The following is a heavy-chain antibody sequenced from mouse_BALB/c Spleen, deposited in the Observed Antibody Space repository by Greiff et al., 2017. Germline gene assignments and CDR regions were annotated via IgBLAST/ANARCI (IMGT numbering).Heavy chain of an antibody. CDR1: GFTFNTYA. CDR3: VRHGDLLWLEESMDY. J-gene: IGHJ4*01. D-gene: IGHD2-2*01. V-gene: IGHV10-1*02. Sequence: EVKLVGSGGGLVKPKGSLKLSCAASGFTFNTYAMNWVRQAPGKGLEWVARIRSKSNNYATYYADSVKDRFTISRDDSQSMLYLQMNNLKTEDTAMYYCVRHGDLLWLEESMDYWGQGTSVTVSS. CDR2: IRSKSNNYAT.